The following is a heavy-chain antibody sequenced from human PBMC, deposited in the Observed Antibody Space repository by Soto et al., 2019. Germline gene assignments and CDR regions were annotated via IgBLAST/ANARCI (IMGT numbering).Heavy chain of an antibody. V-gene: IGHV2-5*02. J-gene: IGHJ3*02. D-gene: IGHD2-15*01. Sequence: QITLKESGPTLVKPTQTLTLTCTFSGFSLSTSGVGVGWIRQPPGKALEWLGLIYWDDDKRYTPSLNSRLTIIKYTSKNQVFLTMTNMDPVDTATYYCAHAKLGYCSGGSCLGAFYIWGRGTMFTVSS. CDR2: IYWDDDK. CDR1: GFSLSTSGVG. CDR3: AHAKLGYCSGGSCLGAFYI.